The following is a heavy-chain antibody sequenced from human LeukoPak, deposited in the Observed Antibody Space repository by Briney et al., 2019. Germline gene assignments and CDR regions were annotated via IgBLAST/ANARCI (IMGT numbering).Heavy chain of an antibody. D-gene: IGHD2/OR15-2a*01. J-gene: IGHJ4*02. V-gene: IGHV4-39*01. CDR3: ARHGVLSISSSFDY. CDR1: GGSISSSSYY. CDR2: IYYSGST. Sequence: PSETLSLTCTVSGGSISSSSYYWGWIRQPPGKGLEWIGSIYYSGSTYYNPSLKSRVTISVDTSKNQSSLKLSSVTAADTAVYYCARHGVLSISSSFDYWGQGTLVTVSS.